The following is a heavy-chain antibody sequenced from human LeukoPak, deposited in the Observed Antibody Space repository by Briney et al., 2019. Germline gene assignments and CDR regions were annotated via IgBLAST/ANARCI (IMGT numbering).Heavy chain of an antibody. D-gene: IGHD5-12*01. J-gene: IGHJ4*02. CDR1: GGSISSGGYY. V-gene: IGHV4-31*03. Sequence: PSETLSLTCTVSGGSISSGGYYWSWIRQHPGKGLEWIGYIYYSGSTYYNPSLKSRVTISVDTSKNQFSLKLSSVTAADTAVYYCARVGYSGYDPLFDYWGQGTLVTVSS. CDR2: IYYSGST. CDR3: ARVGYSGYDPLFDY.